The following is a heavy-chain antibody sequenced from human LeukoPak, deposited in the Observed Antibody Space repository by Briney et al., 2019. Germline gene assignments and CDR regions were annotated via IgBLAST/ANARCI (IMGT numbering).Heavy chain of an antibody. Sequence: GGSLRLSCAVSGFAFGSEAMSWVRQSPARGLEWVASISPGGGTTYYADYVKGRFTISRDNSKNTLYLQMNSLRAEDTAVYYCAKDRASTSWGYYFDYWGQGTLVTVSS. J-gene: IGHJ4*02. CDR3: AKDRASTSWGYYFDY. CDR1: GFAFGSEA. D-gene: IGHD2-2*01. V-gene: IGHV3-23*01. CDR2: ISPGGGTT.